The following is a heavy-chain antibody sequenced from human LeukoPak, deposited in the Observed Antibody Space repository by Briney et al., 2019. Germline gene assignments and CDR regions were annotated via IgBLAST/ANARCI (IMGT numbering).Heavy chain of an antibody. CDR2: IKQDGSEK. Sequence: GGSLRLSCAASGFTFSSYWMSWVRQAPGKGLEWVANIKQDGSEKYYVDSVKGRFTISRDNAKNSLYLQMNSLRAEDTAVYYCARDRRTLLWFGELTHYYCMDVWGKGTTVTISS. V-gene: IGHV3-7*01. D-gene: IGHD3-10*01. CDR1: GFTFSSYW. J-gene: IGHJ6*03. CDR3: ARDRRTLLWFGELTHYYCMDV.